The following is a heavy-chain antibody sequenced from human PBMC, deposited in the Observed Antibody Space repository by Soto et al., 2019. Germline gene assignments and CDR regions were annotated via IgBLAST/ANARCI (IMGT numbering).Heavy chain of an antibody. CDR2: ISSSISTM. J-gene: IGHJ4*02. D-gene: IGHD5-18*01. CDR3: ARAVRDTAVADFDY. CDR1: GFTFSSYS. Sequence: EVQLVESGGGLVQPGGSLRLSCAASGFTFSSYSMNWVRQAPGKGLEWLSYISSSISTMHYADSVKGRFTISRDKAKNSLYLQINSLRDEDTAVYYCARAVRDTAVADFDYWGQGTLVTVSS. V-gene: IGHV3-48*02.